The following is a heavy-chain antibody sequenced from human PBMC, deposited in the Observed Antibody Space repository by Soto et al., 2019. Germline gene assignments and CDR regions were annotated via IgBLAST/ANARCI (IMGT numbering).Heavy chain of an antibody. CDR2: INPSTLVT. D-gene: IGHD5-12*01. J-gene: IGHJ4*02. CDR1: GYTLTHYY. CDR3: ARNGQTYDYYFFDN. Sequence: ASVQVSCKASGYTLTHYYMHWVRQAPGQGPEWVGVINPSTLVTSYAQKFQGRVTMTRDTSTSTGYMELNSLISEDTAVYYCARNGQTYDYYFFDNWGQGTLVTVSS. V-gene: IGHV1-46*01.